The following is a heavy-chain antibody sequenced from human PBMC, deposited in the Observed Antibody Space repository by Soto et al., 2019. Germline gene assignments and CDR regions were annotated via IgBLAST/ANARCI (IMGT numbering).Heavy chain of an antibody. CDR3: ARVVGARGRGRFDP. D-gene: IGHD1-26*01. CDR1: RGSFSSYA. J-gene: IGHJ5*02. Sequence: AENVSSKASRGSFSSYAIIWVRQAPGQGLEWMGGIIPIFGTANYAQKFQGRVTITADESTSTAYMELSSLRSEDTAVYYCARVVGARGRGRFDPWGQGTLDTVSS. V-gene: IGHV1-69*13. CDR2: IIPIFGTA.